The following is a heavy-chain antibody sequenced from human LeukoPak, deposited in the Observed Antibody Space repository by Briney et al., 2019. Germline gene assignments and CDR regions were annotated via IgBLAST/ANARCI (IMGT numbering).Heavy chain of an antibody. V-gene: IGHV1-69*13. J-gene: IGHJ3*02. CDR3: ARDMSVVVPAAMPVVVVFDI. D-gene: IGHD2-2*01. CDR1: GGTFSSYA. CDR2: IIPIFGTA. Sequence: ASVKVSCKASGGTFSSYAISWVRQAPGQGLEWMGGIIPIFGTANYAQKFQGRVTITADESTSTAYMELSSLRSEDTAVYYCARDMSVVVPAAMPVVVVFDIWGQGTMVTVSS.